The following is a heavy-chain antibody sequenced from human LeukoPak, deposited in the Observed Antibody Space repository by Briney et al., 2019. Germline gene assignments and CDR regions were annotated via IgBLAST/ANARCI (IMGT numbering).Heavy chain of an antibody. CDR2: IYYSGST. Sequence: SETLSLTCTVSGDSISSYYWSWIRQPPGKGLEWIGYIYYSGSTNYNPSLKSRVTISVDTSKNQLSLKLSSVTAADTAVYYCARAQFYYDSSGYPISYYYYMDVWGKGTTVTISS. CDR1: GDSISSYY. V-gene: IGHV4-59*01. CDR3: ARAQFYYDSSGYPISYYYYMDV. D-gene: IGHD3-22*01. J-gene: IGHJ6*03.